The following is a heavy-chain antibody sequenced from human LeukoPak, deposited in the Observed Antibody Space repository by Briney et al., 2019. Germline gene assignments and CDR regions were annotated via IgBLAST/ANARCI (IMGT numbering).Heavy chain of an antibody. V-gene: IGHV3-53*01. CDR1: GFIFSSYN. J-gene: IGHJ4*02. Sequence: GGSLRLSCVASGFIFSSYNMNWVRQAPGKGLEWVSVLYSDGNTKYADSVQGRFTISRDNSKNTLYPEMNSLSPDDTAVYYCARGVEPLAANTLAYWGQGTLVTVSS. CDR3: ARGVEPLAANTLAY. D-gene: IGHD1-14*01. CDR2: LYSDGNT.